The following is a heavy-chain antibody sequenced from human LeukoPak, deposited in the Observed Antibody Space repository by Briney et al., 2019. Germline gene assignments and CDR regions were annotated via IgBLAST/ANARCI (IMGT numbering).Heavy chain of an antibody. CDR1: GGSISFYY. CDR3: ARDSRYYDFWSGYVDY. CDR2: IYTGGNT. V-gene: IGHV4-4*07. Sequence: PSETLSFTCTVSGGSISFYYWTWIRQSAGKGLEWIGRIYTGGNTNYNPSLKSRATLSIDTSKNQFSLMLTSVTAADTAVYYCARDSRYYDFWSGYVDYWGQGILVTVSS. J-gene: IGHJ4*02. D-gene: IGHD3-3*01.